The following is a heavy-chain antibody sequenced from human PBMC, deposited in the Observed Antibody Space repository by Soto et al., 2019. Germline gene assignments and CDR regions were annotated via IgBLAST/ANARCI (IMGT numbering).Heavy chain of an antibody. D-gene: IGHD6-13*01. CDR1: GGSISSYY. CDR3: ARVPYSSSWPYYYYYMDV. V-gene: IGHV4-59*01. J-gene: IGHJ6*03. Sequence: PSETLSLTCTVSGGSISSYYWGWIRQPPGKGLEWIGYIYYSGSTNYNPSLKSRVTISVDTSKNQFSLKLSSVTAADTAVYYCARVPYSSSWPYYYYYMDVWGKGTTVTVSS. CDR2: IYYSGST.